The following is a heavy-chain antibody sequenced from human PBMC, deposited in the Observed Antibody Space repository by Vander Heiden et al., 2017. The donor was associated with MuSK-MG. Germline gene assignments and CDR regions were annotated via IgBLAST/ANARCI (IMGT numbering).Heavy chain of an antibody. Sequence: EVQLVEYGGGLVQPGRSLRVSCAASGFTFDDYAMHWVRQAPGKGLEWVSGISWNSGSIGYADSVKGRFTISRDNAKNSLYLQMNSLSAEDTALYYCAKDMERVGLNDAFDIWGQGTMVTVSS. CDR2: ISWNSGSI. CDR1: GFTFDDYA. V-gene: IGHV3-9*01. J-gene: IGHJ3*02. D-gene: IGHD1-26*01. CDR3: AKDMERVGLNDAFDI.